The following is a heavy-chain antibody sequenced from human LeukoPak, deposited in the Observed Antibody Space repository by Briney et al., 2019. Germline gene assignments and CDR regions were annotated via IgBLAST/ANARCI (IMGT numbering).Heavy chain of an antibody. CDR1: GFTFSSYA. J-gene: IGHJ2*01. CDR3: AKDGADLRYWYLDL. CDR2: ISRSGDGT. D-gene: IGHD3-16*01. V-gene: IGHV3-23*01. Sequence: GGSLRLSCAASGFTFSSYALSWVRQAPGKGLEWVSAISRSGDGTYYADSVKGRFTISRDNSKNTLYLQMNSLRAEDTAVYYCAKDGADLRYWYLDLWGRGTLVTVSS.